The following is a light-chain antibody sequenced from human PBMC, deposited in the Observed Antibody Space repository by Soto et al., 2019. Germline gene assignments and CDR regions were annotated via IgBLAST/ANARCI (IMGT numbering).Light chain of an antibody. CDR2: WAS. CDR3: QQYYTTPLLT. V-gene: IGKV4-1*01. Sequence: DIVMTQSPDSLAVSLGERATINCKSSQSVLYSSKNKNYLAWYQQKPGQPPKLLIYWASTRESGVPDRFSGSGSDTDFTLPISSLQAEDVAVYYCQQYYTTPLLTFGGGTKVEIK. CDR1: QSVLYSSKNKNY. J-gene: IGKJ4*01.